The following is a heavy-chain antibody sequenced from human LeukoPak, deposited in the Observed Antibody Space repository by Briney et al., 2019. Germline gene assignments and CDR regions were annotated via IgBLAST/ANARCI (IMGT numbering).Heavy chain of an antibody. D-gene: IGHD2-15*01. CDR3: ARHFRHCSGGNCYLDWFDP. Sequence: GESLKISCKASGYSSTSYWIGWVRQMPGKGLEWMGIIYPADSDTRYSPSFQGQVTISADKSTSTAYLQWSSLKASDTAMYYCARHFRHCSGGNCYLDWFDPWGQGTLVTVSS. V-gene: IGHV5-51*01. J-gene: IGHJ5*02. CDR1: GYSSTSYW. CDR2: IYPADSDT.